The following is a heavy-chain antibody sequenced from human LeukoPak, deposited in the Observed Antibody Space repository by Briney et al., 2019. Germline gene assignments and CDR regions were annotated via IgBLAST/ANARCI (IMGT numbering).Heavy chain of an antibody. Sequence: PWETLSLTCAVYGGSFSRYYWSWIRQSPGKGLEWIAEIDHRGDTNYNPSVKSRVTISVDTSKSQFSLKVRSLSAADTAVYYCARGATISETGYFDFWGHGTLVTVSS. J-gene: IGHJ4*03. D-gene: IGHD3-3*02. CDR1: GGSFSRYY. CDR2: IDHRGDT. V-gene: IGHV4-34*01. CDR3: ARGATISETGYFDF.